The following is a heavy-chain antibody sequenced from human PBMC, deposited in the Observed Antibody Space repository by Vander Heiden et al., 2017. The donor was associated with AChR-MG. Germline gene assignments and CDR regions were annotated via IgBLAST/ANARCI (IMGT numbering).Heavy chain of an antibody. D-gene: IGHD2-15*01. CDR3: AKDLRGCSGGSCYGYDY. CDR1: GVPFSSSA. V-gene: IGHV3-23*01. Sequence: EVQLLESGGGLVQPGGSLRLSCAASGVPFSSSAMSWVREAPGKGRGWVSAISGSGGSTYYADSVKGRFTISRDNAKNTLYLQMNSLRAEDTAVYYCAKDLRGCSGGSCYGYDYWGQGTLVTVSS. CDR2: ISGSGGST. J-gene: IGHJ4*02.